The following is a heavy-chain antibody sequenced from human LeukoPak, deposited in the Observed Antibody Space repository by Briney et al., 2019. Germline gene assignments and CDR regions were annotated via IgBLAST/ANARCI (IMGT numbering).Heavy chain of an antibody. V-gene: IGHV3-48*01. CDR1: GFTFSSYS. D-gene: IGHD1-1*01. Sequence: GGSLRLSCAASGFTFSSYSMNWVRQSPVRGLEWISYIGSGSGAIFYAPSLQGRFTISRDNAKNLLYLQMHSLRVEDTAVYYCARDPLHWNDGVDDSFDIWGQGTMVTVSS. CDR3: ARDPLHWNDGVDDSFDI. J-gene: IGHJ3*02. CDR2: IGSGSGAI.